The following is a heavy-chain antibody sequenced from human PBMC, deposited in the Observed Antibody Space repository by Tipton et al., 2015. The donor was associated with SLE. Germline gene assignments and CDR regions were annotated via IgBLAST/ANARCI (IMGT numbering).Heavy chain of an antibody. CDR3: VRESCGASTNGCFDP. D-gene: IGHD2-21*01. CDR2: ITSSADTI. V-gene: IGHV3-11*01. J-gene: IGHJ5*02. CDR1: GVSFSDSY. Sequence: SLRLSCAASGVSFSDSYMSWVRQAPGEGLQWISYITSSADTIYYADSVRGRFTISRDNSKNSLYLLMNSLRAEDTAIYYCVRESCGASTNGCFDPWGQGTLVTVSS.